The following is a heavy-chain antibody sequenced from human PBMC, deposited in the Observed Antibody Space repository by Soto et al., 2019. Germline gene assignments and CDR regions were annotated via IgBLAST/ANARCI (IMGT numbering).Heavy chain of an antibody. Sequence: SETLSLTGAVSSYSGATGHYWGWIRQPPGKGLEWLGCFQRSGSTYYRPSLKSRLAISRDMFKSQVSLSLTSVTAGDTAIYYCINSKGLSRADSWGRGLLVTVSS. CDR3: INSKGLSRADS. CDR1: SYSGATGHY. V-gene: IGHV4-38-2*01. J-gene: IGHJ5*01. CDR2: FQRSGST. D-gene: IGHD3-22*01.